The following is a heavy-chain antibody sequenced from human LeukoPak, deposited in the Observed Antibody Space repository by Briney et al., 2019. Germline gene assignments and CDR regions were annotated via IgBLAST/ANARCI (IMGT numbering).Heavy chain of an antibody. J-gene: IGHJ6*02. V-gene: IGHV4-34*01. Sequence: NPSETLSLTCAVYGGSFSGYYWSWIRQPPGKGLEWIGEINHSGSTNYNPSLKSRVTISVGTSKNQFSLKLSSVTAADTAVYYCARLERYYYGMDVWGQGTTVTVSS. CDR2: INHSGST. CDR1: GGSFSGYY. CDR3: ARLERYYYGMDV.